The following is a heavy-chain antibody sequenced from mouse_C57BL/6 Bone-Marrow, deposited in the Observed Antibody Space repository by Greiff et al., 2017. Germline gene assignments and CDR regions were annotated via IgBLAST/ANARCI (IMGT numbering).Heavy chain of an antibody. Sequence: QVQLQQPGAELVRPGSSVKLSCKASGYTFTSYWMHWVKQRPIQGLEWIGNIDPSDSETHYNQKFKDKATLTVDKSSSPAYMQLSSLTSEDSAVYYCASPFLYYGSSYWYFDVWGTGTTVTVSS. CDR3: ASPFLYYGSSYWYFDV. CDR2: IDPSDSET. D-gene: IGHD1-1*01. V-gene: IGHV1-52*01. CDR1: GYTFTSYW. J-gene: IGHJ1*03.